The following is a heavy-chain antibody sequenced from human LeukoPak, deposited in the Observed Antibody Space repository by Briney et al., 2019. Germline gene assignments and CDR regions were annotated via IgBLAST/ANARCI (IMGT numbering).Heavy chain of an antibody. CDR1: GFTFSSYS. V-gene: IGHV3-48*01. J-gene: IGHJ4*02. D-gene: IGHD3-22*01. Sequence: GGSLRLSCAASGFTFSSYSMNWVRQAPGKGLEWVSYISSSSSTIYYADSVKGRFTISRDNAKNSLYLQMNSLRAEDTAVYYRARVEDYYDSSGYSYYFDYWGQGTLVTVSS. CDR2: ISSSSSTI. CDR3: ARVEDYYDSSGYSYYFDY.